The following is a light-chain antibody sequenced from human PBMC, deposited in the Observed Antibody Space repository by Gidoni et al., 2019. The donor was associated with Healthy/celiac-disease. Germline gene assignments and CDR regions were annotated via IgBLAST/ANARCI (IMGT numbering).Light chain of an antibody. CDR1: KLGYKY. CDR3: QAWDSSTALV. Sequence: SYELTQPPSVSVSPGQPAGITCSGDKLGYKYACWYQQRPGQSPVLVICQDTKRPSGIPSRFSGSNSGNTATLTISGTQAMDEADYYCQAWDSSTALVFGGGTKLTVL. V-gene: IGLV3-1*01. J-gene: IGLJ2*01. CDR2: QDT.